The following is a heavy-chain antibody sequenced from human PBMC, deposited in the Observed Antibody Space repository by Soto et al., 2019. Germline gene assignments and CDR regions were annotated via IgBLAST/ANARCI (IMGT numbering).Heavy chain of an antibody. CDR2: IDPSDSYT. CDR3: ATSWVRYCSSTSCYPGYGMDV. D-gene: IGHD2-2*01. CDR1: GYSFTIYW. V-gene: IGHV5-10-1*01. J-gene: IGHJ6*02. Sequence: GESLKISCKGSGYSFTIYWISWVRQMPGKGLEWMGRIDPSDSYTNYSPSFQGHVTISADKSISTAYLQWSSLKASDTAMYYCATSWVRYCSSTSCYPGYGMDVWGQGTTVTVSS.